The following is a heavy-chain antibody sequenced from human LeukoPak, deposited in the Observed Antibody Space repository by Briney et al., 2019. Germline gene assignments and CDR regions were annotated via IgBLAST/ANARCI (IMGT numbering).Heavy chain of an antibody. CDR3: AREGGDEIVGATKPGDY. CDR2: IIPIFGTA. J-gene: IGHJ4*02. Sequence: SVKVSCKASGGTFSSYAISWVRQAPGLGLEWMGGIIPIFGTANYAQKFQGRVTITADESTSTAYMELSSLRSEDTAVYYCAREGGDEIVGATKPGDYWGQGTLVTVSS. D-gene: IGHD1-26*01. CDR1: GGTFSSYA. V-gene: IGHV1-69*13.